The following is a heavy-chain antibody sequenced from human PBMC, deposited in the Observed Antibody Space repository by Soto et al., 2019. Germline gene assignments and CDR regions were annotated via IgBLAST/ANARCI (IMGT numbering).Heavy chain of an antibody. CDR2: IWYDGSNK. CDR3: ARDYCSSTSCYFVYYYYGMDV. D-gene: IGHD2-2*01. J-gene: IGHJ6*02. Sequence: PGGSLRLSCAASGFTFSSYGMHWVRQAPGKGLEWVAVIWYDGSNKYYADSVKGRFTISRDNSKNTLYLQMNSLRAEDTAVYYCARDYCSSTSCYFVYYYYGMDVWGQGTTVTVSS. CDR1: GFTFSSYG. V-gene: IGHV3-33*01.